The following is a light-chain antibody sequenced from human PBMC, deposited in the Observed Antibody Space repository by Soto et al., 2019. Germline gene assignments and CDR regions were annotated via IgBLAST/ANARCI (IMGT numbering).Light chain of an antibody. CDR3: SSYTSSRTLV. CDR1: SSDVGAYNY. J-gene: IGLJ1*01. Sequence: QSALTQPASVTGSPGQSITISCTRTSSDVGAYNYVAWYQHHPGKVPKLMIYDVTNRPSGDSGRFSGSKSGNTASLTISGLQAEHEADYYCSSYTSSRTLVFGSGTKVTVL. V-gene: IGLV2-14*03. CDR2: DVT.